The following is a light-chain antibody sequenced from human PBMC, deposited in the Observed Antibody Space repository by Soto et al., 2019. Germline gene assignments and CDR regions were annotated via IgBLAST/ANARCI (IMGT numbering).Light chain of an antibody. J-gene: IGLJ3*02. Sequence: QSALTQPASVSGSLGQSITISCTGTNSDVGGYNYVSWYQQHPGKAPKLMIFEVSTRPSGVSNRFSGSKSGNTASLTISGLQAEDEADYYCSSYTVTSTLGVFGGGTKLTVL. V-gene: IGLV2-14*01. CDR3: SSYTVTSTLGV. CDR1: NSDVGGYNY. CDR2: EVS.